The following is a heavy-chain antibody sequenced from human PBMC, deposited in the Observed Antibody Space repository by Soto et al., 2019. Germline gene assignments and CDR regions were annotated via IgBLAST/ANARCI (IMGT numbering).Heavy chain of an antibody. V-gene: IGHV3-11*01. J-gene: IGHJ4*02. Sequence: QVQLVESGGGLVKPGGPLRLSCAASGFTLSDHFMSWIRQATGKGLEWVSYISDRDRGSVTLYGDSVKGRFTISRDNAKNALYLQMNSLRVEDKAIYYCARASWANPDSWGEGSLVTVSS. CDR2: ISDRDRGSVT. D-gene: IGHD3-10*01. CDR3: ARASWANPDS. CDR1: GFTLSDHF.